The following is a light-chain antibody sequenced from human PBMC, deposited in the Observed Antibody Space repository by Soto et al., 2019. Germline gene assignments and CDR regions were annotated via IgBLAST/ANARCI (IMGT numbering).Light chain of an antibody. CDR1: QGISSF. CDR2: GAS. CDR3: QQYGSSYT. J-gene: IGKJ2*01. V-gene: IGKV3-20*01. Sequence: EIVLTQSPATLSLSPGDSATLSCRASQGISSFLAWYQHKPGQSPRLLMHGASRRATGIPDRFSGSGSGTDFTLTISRLEPEDFAVYYCQQYGSSYTFGQGTKLEIK.